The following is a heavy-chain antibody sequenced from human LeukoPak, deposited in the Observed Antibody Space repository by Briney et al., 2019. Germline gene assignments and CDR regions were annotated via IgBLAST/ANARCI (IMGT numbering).Heavy chain of an antibody. Sequence: GGSLRLSCAASGFTFSSYGMHWVRQAPGKGLEWVAFIRYDGSNKYYADSVKGRFTISRDNSKNTLYLQMDSLRAKDTAVYYCAKDWGSGSYYFDYWGQGTLVTVSS. J-gene: IGHJ4*02. V-gene: IGHV3-30*02. D-gene: IGHD3-10*01. CDR3: AKDWGSGSYYFDY. CDR2: IRYDGSNK. CDR1: GFTFSSYG.